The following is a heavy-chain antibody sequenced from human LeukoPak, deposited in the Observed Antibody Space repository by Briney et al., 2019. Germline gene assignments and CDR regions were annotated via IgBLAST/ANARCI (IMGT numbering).Heavy chain of an antibody. CDR2: INPNSGGT. Sequence: PSVKVSCKTSEYTFTGYYIHWVRQAPGQGLEWMGWINPNSGGTNYAQKFQGRVTMTRDTSISTAYMELSRLRSDDTAVYYCARDYFDTAMGDWGQGTLVTVSS. V-gene: IGHV1-2*02. D-gene: IGHD5-18*01. CDR3: ARDYFDTAMGD. CDR1: EYTFTGYY. J-gene: IGHJ4*02.